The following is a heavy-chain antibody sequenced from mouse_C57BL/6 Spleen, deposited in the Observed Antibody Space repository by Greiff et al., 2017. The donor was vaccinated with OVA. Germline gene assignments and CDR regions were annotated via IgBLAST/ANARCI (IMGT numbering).Heavy chain of an antibody. CDR2: INPSSGYT. V-gene: IGHV1-7*01. J-gene: IGHJ2*01. Sequence: QVQLQQPGAELVRPGTSVKLSCKASGYTFTSYWMHWVKQRPGQGLEWIGYINPSSGYTKYNQKFKDKATLTADKSSSTAYMQLSSLTYEDSAVYYCASDSSGYIAYWGQGTTLTVSS. D-gene: IGHD3-2*02. CDR3: ASDSSGYIAY. CDR1: GYTFTSYW.